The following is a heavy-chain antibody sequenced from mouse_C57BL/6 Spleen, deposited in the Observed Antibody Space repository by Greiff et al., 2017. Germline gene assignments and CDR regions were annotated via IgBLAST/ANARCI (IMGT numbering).Heavy chain of an antibody. V-gene: IGHV1-55*01. CDR1: GYTFTSSW. CDR2: IYPGSGST. CDR3: ARGVYSNYRYYAMDY. Sequence: QVQLQQPGAELVKPGASVKMSCKASGYTFTSSWLPWVKQRPGQGLEWIGDIYPGSGSTNYNEKFKSKATLTVDTSSSTAYMQLSSLTSEDSAVYYCARGVYSNYRYYAMDYWGQGTSVTVSS. D-gene: IGHD2-5*01. J-gene: IGHJ4*01.